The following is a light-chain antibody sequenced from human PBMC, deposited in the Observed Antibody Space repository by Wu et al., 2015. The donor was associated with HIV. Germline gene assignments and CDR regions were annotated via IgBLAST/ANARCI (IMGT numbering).Light chain of an antibody. J-gene: IGKJ1*01. V-gene: IGKV1-5*03. CDR2: RAS. CDR1: QSINSW. CDR3: LQDYNYPRT. Sequence: DIQMTQSPSTVSASVGDRVTITCRASQSINSWLAWYQQKPGKAPKLLIYRASTLESGVPSRFSGSGSGTEFTFTISSLQPDDSATYYCLQDYNYPRTFGQGTKVEIK.